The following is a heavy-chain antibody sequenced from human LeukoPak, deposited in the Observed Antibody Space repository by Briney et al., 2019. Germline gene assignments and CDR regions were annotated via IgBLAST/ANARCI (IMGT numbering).Heavy chain of an antibody. CDR2: INLSGST. CDR3: ARARGCYYDSSGYRYFVY. V-gene: IGHV4-34*01. J-gene: IGHJ4*02. CDR1: GGSFSGYY. D-gene: IGHD3-22*01. Sequence: SETLSLTCAVYGGSFSGYYWSWIRQPPGKGLEWIGEINLSGSTNSNPSLKSRVTISVDTSKYQFSLKLSFVTAADTAVYYGARARGCYYDSSGYRYFVYWGQGTLVTVSS.